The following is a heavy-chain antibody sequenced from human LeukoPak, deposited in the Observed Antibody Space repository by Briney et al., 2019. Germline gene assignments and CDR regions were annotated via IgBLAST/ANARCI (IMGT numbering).Heavy chain of an antibody. Sequence: GGSLRLSCAASGFTFSSYEMNWVRQAPGKGLEWVSAISASGGSTYYADSVKGRFTISRDNSKSTLYLQMTSLRVDDTAVYYCAKRATAGGFDSWGQGTLVTVSS. CDR2: ISASGGST. CDR3: AKRATAGGFDS. D-gene: IGHD6-13*01. J-gene: IGHJ4*02. V-gene: IGHV3-23*01. CDR1: GFTFSSYE.